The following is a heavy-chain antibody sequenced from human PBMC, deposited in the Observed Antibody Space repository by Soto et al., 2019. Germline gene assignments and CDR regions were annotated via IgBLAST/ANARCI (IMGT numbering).Heavy chain of an antibody. J-gene: IGHJ4*02. V-gene: IGHV4-59*01. Sequence: SETLSLTCTVSGGSISSYYWSWIRQPPGKGLEWIGYIYYSGSTNYNPSLKSRVTISVDTSKNQFSLKLSSVTAADTAVYYCERDSSSGYFDYWGQGTLVTVSS. D-gene: IGHD6-19*01. CDR2: IYYSGST. CDR1: GGSISSYY. CDR3: ERDSSSGYFDY.